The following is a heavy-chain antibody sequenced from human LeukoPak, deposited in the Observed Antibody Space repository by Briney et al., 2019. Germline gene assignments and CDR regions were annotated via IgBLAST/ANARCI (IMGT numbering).Heavy chain of an antibody. CDR2: MNPNSGNT. CDR3: ARVGGYSYEIDY. CDR1: GYTLTSYD. J-gene: IGHJ4*02. D-gene: IGHD5-18*01. V-gene: IGHV1-8*01. Sequence: ASVKVSCKASGYTLTSYDINWVRQATGQGLEWMGWMNPNSGNTGYAQKFQGRVTMTRNTSISTAYMELSSLRSEDTAVYYCARVGGYSYEIDYWGQGTLVTVSS.